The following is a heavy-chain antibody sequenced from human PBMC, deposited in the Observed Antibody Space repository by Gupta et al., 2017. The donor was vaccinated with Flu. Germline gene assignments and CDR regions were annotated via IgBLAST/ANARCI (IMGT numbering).Heavy chain of an antibody. CDR3: VGGREVPNAHYFMDV. J-gene: IGHJ6*03. D-gene: IGHD3-10*01. Sequence: RQPPGEGVEWIGEINHSEGITYTPSLKSRVSMSVDTSKRQVTLKITSMTAADTAMYFCVGGREVPNAHYFMDVWGRGTTVTVSS. V-gene: IGHV4-34*01. CDR2: INHSEGI.